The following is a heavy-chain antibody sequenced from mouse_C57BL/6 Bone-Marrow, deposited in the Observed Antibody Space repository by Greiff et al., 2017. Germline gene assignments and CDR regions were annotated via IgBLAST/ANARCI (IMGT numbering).Heavy chain of an antibody. J-gene: IGHJ3*01. CDR2: IDPSDSYT. CDR3: AREITTVGFAY. CDR1: GYTFTSYW. V-gene: IGHV1-69*01. Sequence: VQLQQPGAELVLPGASVKLSCKASGYTFTSYWMHWVKQRPGQGLEWIGEIDPSDSYTNYNQKFKGKSTLTVDKSSSTAYMQLSSLTSEDSAVYYYAREITTVGFAYWGQGTLVTVSA. D-gene: IGHD1-1*01.